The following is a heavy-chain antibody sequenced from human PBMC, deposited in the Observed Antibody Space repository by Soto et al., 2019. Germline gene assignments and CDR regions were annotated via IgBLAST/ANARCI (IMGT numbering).Heavy chain of an antibody. CDR2: INAKAGGT. V-gene: IGHV1-2*02. D-gene: IGHD3-9*01. J-gene: IGHJ3*02. CDR1: GYIFTGYY. Sequence: ASVKVSCKASGYIFTGYYIQWVRQAPGQGLEWMGWINAKAGGTKYAQKFQGRVTMTRDTSINTAYMEVSRLRSDDTAVYYCATDKVAFDMWGQGTMVTVSS. CDR3: ATDKVAFDM.